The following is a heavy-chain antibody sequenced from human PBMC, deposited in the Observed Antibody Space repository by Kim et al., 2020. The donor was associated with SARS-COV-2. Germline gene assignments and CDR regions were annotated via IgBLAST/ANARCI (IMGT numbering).Heavy chain of an antibody. CDR3: ARSPLWLPFDY. Sequence: NTNPSLKSRGTISVDTSKNQISLKLSCVTAADTDVYYCARSPLWLPFDYWGQGTLVTVSS. V-gene: IGHV4-59*01. D-gene: IGHD3-10*01. J-gene: IGHJ4*02.